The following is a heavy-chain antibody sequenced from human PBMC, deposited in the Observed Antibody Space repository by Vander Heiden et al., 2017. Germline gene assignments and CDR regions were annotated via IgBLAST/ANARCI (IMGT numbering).Heavy chain of an antibody. J-gene: IGHJ3*02. CDR3: ARVDPPIAVDGAFDI. Sequence: EVQLVESGGGLVKPGGSLRLHCPASAFTSGSYSMNWVRQAPGKGLEWVSSISSSSSYIYYADSVKGRFTISRDNAKNSLYLQMNSLRAEDTAVYYCARVDPPIAVDGAFDIWGQGTMVTVSS. CDR1: AFTSGSYS. CDR2: ISSSSSYI. D-gene: IGHD6-19*01. V-gene: IGHV3-21*01.